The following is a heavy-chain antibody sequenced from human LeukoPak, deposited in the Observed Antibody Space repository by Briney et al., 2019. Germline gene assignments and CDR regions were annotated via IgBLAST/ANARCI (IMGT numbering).Heavy chain of an antibody. J-gene: IGHJ4*02. CDR3: AGRFNFDY. D-gene: IGHD2-15*01. Sequence: SETLSLTCAVYGGSFSGYYWSWIRQPPGKGLEWIGEINHSGSTNYNPSLKSRVTISVDTSKNQFSLKLSSVTAADTAVYYCAGRFNFDYWGQGTLVTVSS. CDR2: INHSGST. CDR1: GGSFSGYY. V-gene: IGHV4-34*01.